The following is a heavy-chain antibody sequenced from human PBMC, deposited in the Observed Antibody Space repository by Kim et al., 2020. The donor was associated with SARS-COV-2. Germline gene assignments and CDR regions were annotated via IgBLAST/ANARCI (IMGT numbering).Heavy chain of an antibody. CDR1: GGSISSSNW. CDR3: ARRQYSSSWYDYYYYYGMDV. V-gene: IGHV4-4*02. Sequence: SETLSLTCAVSGGSISSSNWWSWVRQPPGKGLEWIGEIYHSGSTNYNPSLKSRVTISVDKSKNQFSLKLSSVTAADTAVYYCARRQYSSSWYDYYYYYGMDVWGQGTTGTVSS. CDR2: IYHSGST. D-gene: IGHD6-13*01. J-gene: IGHJ6*02.